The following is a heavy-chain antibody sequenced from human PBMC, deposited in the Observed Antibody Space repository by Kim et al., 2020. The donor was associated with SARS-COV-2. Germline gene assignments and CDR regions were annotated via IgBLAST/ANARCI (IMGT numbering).Heavy chain of an antibody. D-gene: IGHD6-13*01. CDR2: ISYDGSNK. V-gene: IGHV3-30*18. J-gene: IGHJ4*02. CDR1: GFTFSSYG. Sequence: GGSLRLSCAASGFTFSSYGMHWVRQAPGKGLEWVAVISYDGSNKYYADSVKGRFTISRDNSKNTLYLQMNSLRAEDTAVYYCAKDFPPYSSSWLNYFDYWGQGTLVTVSS. CDR3: AKDFPPYSSSWLNYFDY.